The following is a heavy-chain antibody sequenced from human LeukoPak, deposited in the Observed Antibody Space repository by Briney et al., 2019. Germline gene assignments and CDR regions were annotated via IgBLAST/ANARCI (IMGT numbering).Heavy chain of an antibody. CDR2: IASDGSST. D-gene: IGHD4-23*01. CDR1: GFTFSSYW. CDR3: ARGRPHGNDY. Sequence: PGGSLRLSCAASGFTFSSYWMNWVRQAPGKGLEWVSRIASDGSSTTYADSVKGRFSISRDNAKNTLYLQMNSLRVEDTAVYYCARGRPHGNDYWGQGTLVTVSS. J-gene: IGHJ4*02. V-gene: IGHV3-74*01.